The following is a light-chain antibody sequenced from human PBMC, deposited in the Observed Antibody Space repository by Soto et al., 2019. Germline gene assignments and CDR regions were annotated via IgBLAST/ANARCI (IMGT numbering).Light chain of an antibody. CDR1: QSISSY. Sequence: DIVMTQSPSSLSASVGDRVTITCRASQSISSYLNWYQQKPGKAPKLLIYAASSLQSGVPSRFSGSGSGTDFTLTISSLQPEDFATYYCQQSYSTPCTFGQGTKLEIK. J-gene: IGKJ2*02. CDR3: QQSYSTPCT. CDR2: AAS. V-gene: IGKV1-39*01.